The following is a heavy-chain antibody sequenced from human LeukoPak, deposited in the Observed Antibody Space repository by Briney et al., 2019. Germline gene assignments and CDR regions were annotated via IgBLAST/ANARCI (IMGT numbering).Heavy chain of an antibody. Sequence: GESLKISCKGSGYSFTSYWISWVRQMPGKGLEWMGKIDPSDSYTNYSPSFQGHVTISADKSISTAYVQWSSLKASDTAMYYCARTEGSGSYFWGQGTLVTVSS. CDR2: IDPSDSYT. J-gene: IGHJ4*02. V-gene: IGHV5-10-1*01. D-gene: IGHD3-10*01. CDR1: GYSFTSYW. CDR3: ARTEGSGSYF.